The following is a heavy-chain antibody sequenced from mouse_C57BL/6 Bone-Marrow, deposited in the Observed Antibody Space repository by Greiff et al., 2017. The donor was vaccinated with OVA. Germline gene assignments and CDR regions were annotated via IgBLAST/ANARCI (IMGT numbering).Heavy chain of an antibody. J-gene: IGHJ4*01. CDR3: ARGSPIYYYGSSHYAMDY. D-gene: IGHD1-1*01. CDR1: GYTFTTYP. V-gene: IGHV1-47*01. CDR2: FHPYNDDT. Sequence: QVHVKQSGAELVKPGASVKMSCKASGYTFTTYPIEWMKQNHGKSLEWIGNFHPYNDDTKYNEKFKGKATLTVEKSSSTVYLELSRLTSDDSAVYYCARGSPIYYYGSSHYAMDYWGQGTSVTVSS.